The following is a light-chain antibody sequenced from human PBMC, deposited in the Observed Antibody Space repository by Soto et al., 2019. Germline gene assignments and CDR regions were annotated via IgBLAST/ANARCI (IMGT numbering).Light chain of an antibody. J-gene: IGKJ3*01. Sequence: EIVLTQSPATLSLSPGERATLSCRASQSVDSYLAWYQQRPGQAPRLLIYDVSNRAPGIPARFSGSGSGTDFTLTISSLEPEDFAVYYCQQRSNWPPFTFGPGTKVDV. CDR1: QSVDSY. V-gene: IGKV3-11*01. CDR2: DVS. CDR3: QQRSNWPPFT.